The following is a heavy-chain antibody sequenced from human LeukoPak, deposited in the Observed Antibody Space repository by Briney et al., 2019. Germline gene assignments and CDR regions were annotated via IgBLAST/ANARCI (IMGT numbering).Heavy chain of an antibody. CDR2: IYTSGST. CDR3: AREGSGWYGHYFDY. CDR1: GGSISSGSYY. Sequence: SETLSLTCTVSGGSISSGSYYWSWIRQPAGKGLEWIGRIYTSGSTNYNPSLKSRVTISVDTSKNQFSLKLSSVTAADTAVYYCAREGSGWYGHYFDYWGQGTLVTVSS. J-gene: IGHJ4*02. V-gene: IGHV4-61*02. D-gene: IGHD6-19*01.